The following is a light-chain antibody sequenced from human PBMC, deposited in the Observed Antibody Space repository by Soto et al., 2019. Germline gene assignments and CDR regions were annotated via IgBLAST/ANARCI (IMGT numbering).Light chain of an antibody. Sequence: EIVMTQSPATLSVSPGERATLSCRASQSVSSNLAWYQQKPGQAPTLLIYGASTRATGIPAMFSGSGSGTEFTLTISSLQSEDFAVYYCQQYNNWPPYTFGQGTKLESK. CDR3: QQYNNWPPYT. J-gene: IGKJ2*01. CDR1: QSVSSN. CDR2: GAS. V-gene: IGKV3-15*01.